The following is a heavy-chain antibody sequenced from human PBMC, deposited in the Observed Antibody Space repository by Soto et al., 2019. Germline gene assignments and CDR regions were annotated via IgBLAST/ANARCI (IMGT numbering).Heavy chain of an antibody. J-gene: IGHJ6*02. V-gene: IGHV3-33*01. CDR2: IWYDGSNK. Sequence: QVQLVGPGGGGAQPGRSLSPSGAASGFPFRSNAMHGVRQPPGKGLGWVAVIWYDGSNKYYADSVKGRFTISRDNSKNTLYLQMNSLRAEDTAVYYCARDPENSSGWYEDYYYGMDVWGQGTTVTVSS. D-gene: IGHD6-19*01. CDR1: GFPFRSNA. CDR3: ARDPENSSGWYEDYYYGMDV.